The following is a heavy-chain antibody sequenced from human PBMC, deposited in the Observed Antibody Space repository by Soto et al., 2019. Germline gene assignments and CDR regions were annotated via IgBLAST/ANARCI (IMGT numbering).Heavy chain of an antibody. CDR1: GFTFSGYA. CDR2: ISGSGGST. CDR3: AKATYYDFWSGSGPFDY. D-gene: IGHD3-3*01. V-gene: IGHV3-23*01. J-gene: IGHJ4*02. Sequence: EVHLLESGGGLIQPGGSLRLSCAASGFTFSGYAMSWVRQAPGRGLEWVSAISGSGGSTFYADSVKGRFTISRDNSKDTMYLQMHSLRVEDTAVYYCAKATYYDFWSGSGPFDYWGLGALVSVSS.